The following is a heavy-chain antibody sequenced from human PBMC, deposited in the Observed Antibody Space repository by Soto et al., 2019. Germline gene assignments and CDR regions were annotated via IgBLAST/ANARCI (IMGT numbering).Heavy chain of an antibody. D-gene: IGHD1-20*01. V-gene: IGHV1-18*01. CDR2: ISAYNGNT. CDR1: GYTFTSYG. J-gene: IGHJ6*02. Sequence: QVQLVQSGAEVKKPGASVKVSCKASGYTFTSYGISWVRQAPGQGLEWMGWISAYNGNTNYAQKLQGRVTMTTDTSTSTGYMGLRSLRSDDTAVYYCARDRDNWNDDYYYGMDVWGQGTTVTVSS. CDR3: ARDRDNWNDDYYYGMDV.